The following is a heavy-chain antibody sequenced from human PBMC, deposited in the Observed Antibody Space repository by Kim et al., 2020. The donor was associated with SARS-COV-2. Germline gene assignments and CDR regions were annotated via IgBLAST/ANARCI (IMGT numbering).Heavy chain of an antibody. D-gene: IGHD6-19*01. CDR3: ARGSAWAFDY. Sequence: NTQFSQTFQGRVTLTRDPSAGTAYMELTSLGSEDTAIYYCARGSAWAFDYWGQGTLVTV. J-gene: IGHJ4*02. V-gene: IGHV1-3*01. CDR2: NT.